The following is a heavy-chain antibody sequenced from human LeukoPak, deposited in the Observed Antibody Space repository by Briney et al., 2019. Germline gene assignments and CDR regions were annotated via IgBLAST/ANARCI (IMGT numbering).Heavy chain of an antibody. CDR3: ARGTYDFWSGYYVYFDY. J-gene: IGHJ4*02. V-gene: IGHV1-2*02. Sequence: ASVKVSFKASGYTFTGYYMHWVRQAPGQGLGWMGWINPNSGGTNYAQKFQGRVTMTRDTSISTAYMELSRLRSDDTAVYYCARGTYDFWSGYYVYFDYWGQGTLVTVSS. D-gene: IGHD3-3*01. CDR2: INPNSGGT. CDR1: GYTFTGYY.